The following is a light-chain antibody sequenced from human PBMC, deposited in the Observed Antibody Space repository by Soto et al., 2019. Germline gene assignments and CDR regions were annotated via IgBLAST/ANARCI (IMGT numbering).Light chain of an antibody. V-gene: IGLV2-14*03. CDR3: VSFTPSTTYV. CDR2: DVA. Sequence: QSALTQPASVSASPGQSITISCTGTSRDVGGSNFVSWYQQHPGKPPKLIIYDVATRPSGVSNRFSGSKSGSTAYLIISRLQTEDEADYYCVSFTPSTTYVFGSGTKVTVL. CDR1: SRDVGGSNF. J-gene: IGLJ1*01.